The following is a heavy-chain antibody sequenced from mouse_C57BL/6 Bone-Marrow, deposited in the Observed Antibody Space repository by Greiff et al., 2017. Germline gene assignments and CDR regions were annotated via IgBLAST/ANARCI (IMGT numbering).Heavy chain of an antibody. J-gene: IGHJ1*03. CDR2: IYPGSGST. CDR1: GYTFTSYW. CDR3: ARGGIDSNYWYFDV. V-gene: IGHV1-55*01. Sequence: VKLQQPGAELVKPGASVKMSCKASGYTFTSYWITWVKQRPGQGLGWIGDIYPGSGSTNYNEKFKSKATLTVDTSSSTAYMQLSSLTSEDSAVYYCARGGIDSNYWYFDVWGTGTTVTVSS. D-gene: IGHD2-5*01.